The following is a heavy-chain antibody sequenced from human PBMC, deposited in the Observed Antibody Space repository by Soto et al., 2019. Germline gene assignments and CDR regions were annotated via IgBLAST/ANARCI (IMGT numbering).Heavy chain of an antibody. CDR2: ISYDGSNK. CDR3: AKEDSLFIDY. Sequence: LRLSCAASGFTFSSYGMHWVRQAPGKGLEWVAVISYDGSNKYYADSVKGRFTISRDNSKNTLYLQMNSLRAEDTAVYYCAKEDSLFIDYWGQGTLLTGS. D-gene: IGHD3-9*01. CDR1: GFTFSSYG. V-gene: IGHV3-30*18. J-gene: IGHJ4*02.